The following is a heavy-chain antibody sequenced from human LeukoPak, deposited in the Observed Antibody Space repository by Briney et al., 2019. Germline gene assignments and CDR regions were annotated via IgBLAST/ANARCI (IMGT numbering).Heavy chain of an antibody. CDR2: IYSGGST. CDR3: ARRYAP. Sequence: PGGSLRLSCAASGFTFSSYSMNWVRQAPGKGLEWVSVIYSGGSTYYADSVKGRFTISRDNSKNTLYLQMNSLRAEDTAVYYCARRYAPWGQGTLVTVSS. J-gene: IGHJ5*02. D-gene: IGHD2-8*01. CDR1: GFTFSSYS. V-gene: IGHV3-53*01.